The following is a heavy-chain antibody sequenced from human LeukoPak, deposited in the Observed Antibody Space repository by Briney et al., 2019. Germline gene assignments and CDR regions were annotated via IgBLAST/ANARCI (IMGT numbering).Heavy chain of an antibody. Sequence: GGSLRLSCAASGFTFSSYSMNWVRQAPGKGLEWVSYISSSSSTIYYADSVKGRFTISRDNAKNSLYLQMNSLRAEDTAVYYCARLQGPPRTYYYYMDVWGKGTTVTVSS. D-gene: IGHD5-24*01. V-gene: IGHV3-48*04. J-gene: IGHJ6*03. CDR2: ISSSSSTI. CDR3: ARLQGPPRTYYYYMDV. CDR1: GFTFSSYS.